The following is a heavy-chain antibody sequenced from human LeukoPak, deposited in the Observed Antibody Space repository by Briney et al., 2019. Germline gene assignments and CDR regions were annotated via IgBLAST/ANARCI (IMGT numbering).Heavy chain of an antibody. J-gene: IGHJ6*03. Sequence: SETLSLTCTVSGGSVSSHRYYWGWLRQPPGKGLEWIGSVYYSGSTYYDPSLKSRVTISVDTSKNQFSLKLSSVTAADTAVYYCARFSSGWSYYYYYYMDVWGKGTTVTVSS. CDR2: VYYSGST. D-gene: IGHD6-19*01. CDR3: ARFSSGWSYYYYYYMDV. CDR1: GGSVSSHRYY. V-gene: IGHV4-39*07.